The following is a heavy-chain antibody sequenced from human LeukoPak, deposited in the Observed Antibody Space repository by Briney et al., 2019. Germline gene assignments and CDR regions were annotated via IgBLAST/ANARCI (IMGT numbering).Heavy chain of an antibody. Sequence: ASVKVSCKASGYTFASYDINWVRQATGQGLEWMGWMNPNSGNTGYAQKFQGRVTMTRNTSISTAYMELSSLRSEDTAVYYCARARSSTSCYANYWGQGTLVTVSS. V-gene: IGHV1-8*01. CDR3: ARARSSTSCYANY. CDR1: GYTFASYD. CDR2: MNPNSGNT. J-gene: IGHJ4*02. D-gene: IGHD2-2*01.